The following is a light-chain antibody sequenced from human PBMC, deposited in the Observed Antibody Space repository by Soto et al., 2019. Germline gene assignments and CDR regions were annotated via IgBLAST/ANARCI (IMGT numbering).Light chain of an antibody. CDR3: QQRSNWPPYT. CDR1: QGVNCY. CDR2: DAS. Sequence: EIVLTQSPATLSLSPGERATLSCRASQGVNCYLAWYQQKPGQAPRLLIYDASNRATGVPARFIGSGSGTDFTLIISSLEPEDFAVYYCQQRSNWPPYTFGQGTKVDIK. V-gene: IGKV3-11*01. J-gene: IGKJ2*01.